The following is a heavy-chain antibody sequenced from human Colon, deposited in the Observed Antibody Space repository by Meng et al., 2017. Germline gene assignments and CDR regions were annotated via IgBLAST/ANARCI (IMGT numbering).Heavy chain of an antibody. V-gene: IGHV4-30-4*01. D-gene: IGHD4-17*01. J-gene: IGHJ4*02. Sequence: VPLPESVPGRVNPSPPLSLTCTVSGGSISSGDYYWSWIRQPPGKGLEWIGYIYYSGSTYYNPSLKSRVTISVDTSKNQFSLKLSSVTAADTAVYYCARGPTTYFDYWGQGTLVTVSS. CDR2: IYYSGST. CDR3: ARGPTTYFDY. CDR1: GGSISSGDYY.